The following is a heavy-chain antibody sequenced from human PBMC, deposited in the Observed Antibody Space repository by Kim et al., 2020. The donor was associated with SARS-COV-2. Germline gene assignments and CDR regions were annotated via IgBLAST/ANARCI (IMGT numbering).Heavy chain of an antibody. CDR2: IGGSGSST. V-gene: IGHV3-23*01. CDR1: GFTFSSYA. Sequence: GGSLRLSCAASGFTFSSYAMSWVRQAPGKGLEWVSAIGGSGSSTYYADSVKGRFTISRDNSKSSLYLQMSSLRAEDTAVYYCTQDKVGSGAALQWHSYWGQGTLVTVSS. D-gene: IGHD6-19*01. CDR3: TQDKVGSGAALQWHSY. J-gene: IGHJ4*02.